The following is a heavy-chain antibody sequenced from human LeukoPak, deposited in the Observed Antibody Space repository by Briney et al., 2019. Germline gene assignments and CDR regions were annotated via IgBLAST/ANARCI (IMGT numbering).Heavy chain of an antibody. CDR2: IYSGGST. V-gene: IGHV3-53*01. Sequence: GGSLRLSCVASGFSVSSNYMTWVRQAPGKGLEWVSVIYSGGSTYYADSVKGRFTISRDTSKNTLSLQMNSLRAEDTAVYYCARHDSRGYYSLDYWGQGTLVTVSS. CDR1: GFSVSSNY. D-gene: IGHD3-22*01. J-gene: IGHJ4*02. CDR3: ARHDSRGYYSLDY.